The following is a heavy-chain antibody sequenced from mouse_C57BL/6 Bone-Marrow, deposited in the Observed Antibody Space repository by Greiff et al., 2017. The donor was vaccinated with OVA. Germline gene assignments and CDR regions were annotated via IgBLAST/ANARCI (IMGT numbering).Heavy chain of an antibody. Sequence: QVQLQQSGAELARPGASVKLSCKASGYTFTSYGISWVKQRTGQGLEWIGEIYPRSGNTYYNEKFKGKATLTADKSSSTAYMELRSLTSEDSAVYFCARKGDYSGSIPWFAYWGQGTLVTVSA. CDR3: ARKGDYSGSIPWFAY. V-gene: IGHV1-81*01. CDR2: IYPRSGNT. CDR1: GYTFTSYG. J-gene: IGHJ3*01. D-gene: IGHD1-1*01.